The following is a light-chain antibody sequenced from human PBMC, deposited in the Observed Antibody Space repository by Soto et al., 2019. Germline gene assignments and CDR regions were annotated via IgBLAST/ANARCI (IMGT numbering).Light chain of an antibody. CDR2: DAS. CDR3: QQYNSYPWT. CDR1: QSISGW. Sequence: DIQMTQFPSTLSASIGDRVAITCRASQSISGWLAWYQQTPGKPPKVLIFDASNLKSGVPSRFSGSRSGTEFTLTINGLEPDDFATYFCQQYNSYPWTFGQGTKV. V-gene: IGKV1-5*01. J-gene: IGKJ1*01.